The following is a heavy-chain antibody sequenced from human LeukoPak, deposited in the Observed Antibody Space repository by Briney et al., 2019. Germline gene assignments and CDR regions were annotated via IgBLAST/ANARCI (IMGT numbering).Heavy chain of an antibody. J-gene: IGHJ4*02. CDR2: ISGDGGST. V-gene: IGHV3-43*02. D-gene: IGHD5-18*01. CDR1: GFTFDDYA. Sequence: GGSLRLSCAASGFTFDDYAMHWVRQAPGKGLEWVSLISGDGGSTYYADSVKGRFTISRDNSKNSLYLQMNSLRTEDTALYYCAKDNRRGYSYGLADYWGQGTLVTVSS. CDR3: AKDNRRGYSYGLADY.